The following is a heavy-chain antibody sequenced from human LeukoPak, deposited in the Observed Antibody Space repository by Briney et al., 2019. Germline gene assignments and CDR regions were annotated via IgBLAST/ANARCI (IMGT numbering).Heavy chain of an antibody. D-gene: IGHD3-22*01. CDR2: VSYDGSNK. V-gene: IGHV3-30-3*01. CDR1: GFTFSSYA. CDR3: ARDLYYDSSGPLDY. Sequence: GGSLRLSCAASGFTFSSYAMHWVRQAPGKGLEWVAVVSYDGSNKYYADSVKGRFTISRDNSKNTLYLQMNSLRAEDTAVYYCARDLYYDSSGPLDYWGQGTLVTVSS. J-gene: IGHJ4*02.